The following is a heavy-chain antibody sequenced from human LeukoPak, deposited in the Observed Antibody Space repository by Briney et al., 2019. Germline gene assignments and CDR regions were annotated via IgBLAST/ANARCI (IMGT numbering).Heavy chain of an antibody. V-gene: IGHV4-34*01. CDR2: INHRGDT. Sequence: KPSETLSLTCAVYGGSFSAYYWSWIRQSPGKGLEWIAEINHRGDTNYNPSVKSRVSISVDTSKKQFSLNLRSVTAADTAVYYCARGGAVGATYLLLDYWGQGTVVTVSS. J-gene: IGHJ4*02. D-gene: IGHD2-15*01. CDR1: GGSFSAYY. CDR3: ARGGAVGATYLLLDY.